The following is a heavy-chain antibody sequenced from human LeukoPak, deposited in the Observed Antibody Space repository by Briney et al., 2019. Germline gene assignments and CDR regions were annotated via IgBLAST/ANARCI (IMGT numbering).Heavy chain of an antibody. Sequence: GGSLRLSCAASGFTFSSYSMNWVRQAPGKGLEWVSSISSSSSYIYYADSVKGRFTISRDNAKNSLYLQMNSLRAEDTAVYYCAKDHRGSGGYWGQGTLVTVSS. V-gene: IGHV3-21*04. J-gene: IGHJ4*02. D-gene: IGHD6-25*01. CDR3: AKDHRGSGGY. CDR2: ISSSSSYI. CDR1: GFTFSSYS.